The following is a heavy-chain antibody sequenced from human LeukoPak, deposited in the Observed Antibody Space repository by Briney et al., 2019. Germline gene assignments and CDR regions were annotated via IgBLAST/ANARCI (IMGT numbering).Heavy chain of an antibody. CDR2: ISWNSGSI. CDR1: GVTFEDYA. Sequence: GGSLRLSCAASGVTFEDYAMHWVRQAPGKGLEWVSGISWNSGSIGYADSVKGRFTISRDNAKNSLYLQMNSLRAEDTALYYCAKASAYYYDSSGYYVWGQGTLVTVSS. D-gene: IGHD3-22*01. CDR3: AKASAYYYDSSGYYV. J-gene: IGHJ4*02. V-gene: IGHV3-9*01.